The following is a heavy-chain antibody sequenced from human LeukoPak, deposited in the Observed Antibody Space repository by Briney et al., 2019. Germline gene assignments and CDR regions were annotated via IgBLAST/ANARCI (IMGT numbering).Heavy chain of an antibody. J-gene: IGHJ4*02. V-gene: IGHV7-4-1*02. CDR2: INTNTGNP. CDR1: GYTFTSYA. CDR3: ARDLEIVGAGLIDY. Sequence: ASVKVSCKASGYTFTSYAMNWVRQAPGQGLEWMGWINTNTGNPTYAQGFTGRFVFSLDTSVSTAYLQISSLKTEDTAVYYCARDLEIVGAGLIDYWGQGTLVTVSS. D-gene: IGHD1-26*01.